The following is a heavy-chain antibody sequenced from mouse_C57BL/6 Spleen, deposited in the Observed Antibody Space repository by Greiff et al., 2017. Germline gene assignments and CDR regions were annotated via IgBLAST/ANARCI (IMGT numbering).Heavy chain of an antibody. J-gene: IGHJ1*03. CDR1: GYTFTDYY. D-gene: IGHD1-1*01. CDR3: AYYYGSSYGWYFDV. Sequence: EVQLQQSGPVLVKPGASVKMSCKASGYTFTDYYMNWVKQSHGKSLEWIGVINPYNGGTSYNQKFKGKATLTVDKSSSTAYMELNSLTSEDSAVYYGAYYYGSSYGWYFDVWGTGTTVTVSS. V-gene: IGHV1-19*01. CDR2: INPYNGGT.